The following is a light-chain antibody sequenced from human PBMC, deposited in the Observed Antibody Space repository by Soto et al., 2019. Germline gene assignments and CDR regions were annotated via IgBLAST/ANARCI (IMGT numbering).Light chain of an antibody. V-gene: IGKV1-5*03. CDR1: QTISSW. CDR3: QQYNSYPYT. J-gene: IGKJ2*01. Sequence: DIQMTQSPSTLSASVGDRVTITCRASQTISSWLAWYQQKPGKAPKLLIYKASSLESGVPSRFSGSGSGTEFTLTISSLQPDDFATYYCQQYNSYPYTFGQGTKLEIK. CDR2: KAS.